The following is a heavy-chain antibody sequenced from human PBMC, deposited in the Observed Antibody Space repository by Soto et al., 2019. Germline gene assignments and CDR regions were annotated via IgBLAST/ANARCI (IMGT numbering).Heavy chain of an antibody. CDR2: ITGSGDST. CDR3: AKVFVFTIREGFDY. V-gene: IGHV3-23*01. CDR1: GFTFNNYA. Sequence: GGSLRLSCAASGFTFNNYAMSWVRQAPGKGLEWVSAITGSGDSTYYADSVKGRFTVSRDNSKNTLYLQMNSLRAEDTAVYYCAKVFVFTIREGFDYWGLGTLVTVSS. J-gene: IGHJ4*02. D-gene: IGHD3-3*01.